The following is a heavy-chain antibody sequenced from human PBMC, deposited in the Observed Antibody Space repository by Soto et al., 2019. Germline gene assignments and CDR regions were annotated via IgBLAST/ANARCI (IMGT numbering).Heavy chain of an antibody. J-gene: IGHJ4*02. CDR2: IGGSGDST. Sequence: GGSLRLSCAASGFTFSSYAVNWVRQAPGRGQEWVSTIGGSGDSTYYADSVKGRFTISRDNSKNTLYLQMNSLRAVDTAVYYCARMIRGRYSDYWGQGTLVTVSS. CDR1: GFTFSSYA. CDR3: ARMIRGRYSDY. V-gene: IGHV3-23*01. D-gene: IGHD3-10*01.